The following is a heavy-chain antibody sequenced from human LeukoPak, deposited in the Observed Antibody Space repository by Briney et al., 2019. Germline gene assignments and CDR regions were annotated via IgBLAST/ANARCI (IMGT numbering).Heavy chain of an antibody. V-gene: IGHV3-21*01. D-gene: IGHD3-10*01. CDR1: GFTFSSYS. Sequence: SGGSLRLSCAASGFTFSSYSMNWVREAPGKGLEWVSSISSSSSYIYYADSVKGRFTISRDNAKNSLYLQMNSLRAEDTAVYYCARAYYYGSGSSGLDYWGQGTLVTVSS. CDR3: ARAYYYGSGSSGLDY. CDR2: ISSSSSYI. J-gene: IGHJ4*02.